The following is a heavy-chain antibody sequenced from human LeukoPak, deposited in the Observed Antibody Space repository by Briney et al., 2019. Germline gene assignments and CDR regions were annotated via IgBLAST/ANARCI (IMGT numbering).Heavy chain of an antibody. J-gene: IGHJ6*03. Sequence: PGRSLRLSCAASGFTFSSYAMHGVRQAPGKGLEWVAVISYDGSNKYYADSVKGRFTISRDNSKNTLYLQMNSLRAEDTAVYYCARDSAEGYYYYMDVWGKGTTVTVSS. CDR2: ISYDGSNK. CDR1: GFTFSSYA. V-gene: IGHV3-30*01. CDR3: ARDSAEGYYYYMDV.